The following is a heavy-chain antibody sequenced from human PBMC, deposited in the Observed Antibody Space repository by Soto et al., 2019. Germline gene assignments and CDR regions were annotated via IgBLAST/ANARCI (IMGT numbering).Heavy chain of an antibody. Sequence: QVQLQESGPGLVKPSETLSLTCTVSGGSISSYYWTWMRQPPGKGLEWIGFTYNSGSTHYNPSLRSRVTISLDTSKNQFSRKLRSVTAADTAVYYCASMGYHYGSGSYPLDYWGQGTLVTVSS. CDR3: ASMGYHYGSGSYPLDY. D-gene: IGHD3-10*01. J-gene: IGHJ4*02. CDR2: TYNSGST. V-gene: IGHV4-59*08. CDR1: GGSISSYY.